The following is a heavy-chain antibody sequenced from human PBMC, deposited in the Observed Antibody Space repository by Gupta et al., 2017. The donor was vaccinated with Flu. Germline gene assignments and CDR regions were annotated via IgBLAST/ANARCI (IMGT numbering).Heavy chain of an antibody. CDR2: NYANGKI. J-gene: IGHJ4*02. V-gene: IGHV4-39*01. Sequence: QLQLQESGPGLVKPSETLSLTCTFSGGSISSGTYYWGWIRQPPGKGLEWIGSNYANGKIYYSQSLKSRVNISVDTSKNQFSLRLTSVTAADTAVYYCGRAPDSWGQGTLVIVSS. CDR1: GGSISSGTYY. CDR3: GRAPDS.